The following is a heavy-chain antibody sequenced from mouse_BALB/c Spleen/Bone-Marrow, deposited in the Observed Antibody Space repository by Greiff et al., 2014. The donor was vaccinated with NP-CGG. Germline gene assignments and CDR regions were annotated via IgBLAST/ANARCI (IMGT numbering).Heavy chain of an antibody. Sequence: QVQLQQSGPGLVQPSQSLSITCTVSGFSFTTYGVHWVRQTPGKGLEWLGVIWGGGSTDYNAAFISRLSISKDNSKSQVFFKMNSLQANDTAIYYCARNHRGYYFDYWGQGTTLTVSS. CDR1: GFSFTTYG. J-gene: IGHJ2*01. D-gene: IGHD3-1*01. CDR2: IWGGGST. CDR3: ARNHRGYYFDY. V-gene: IGHV2-2*02.